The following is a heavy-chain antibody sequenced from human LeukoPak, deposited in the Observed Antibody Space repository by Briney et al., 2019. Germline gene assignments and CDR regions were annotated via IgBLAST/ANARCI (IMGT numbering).Heavy chain of an antibody. D-gene: IGHD7-27*01. CDR3: VRDFNWAFDS. CDR2: IRPSGSDI. Sequence: GGSLRLSCAASGFTFSGFSLNWVRQAPGKGLEWISNIRPSGSDIYYAASVKGRFTISRDSATNSLYLQMDNLEVDDSAVYFCVRDFNWAFDSWGQGTLVTVSS. V-gene: IGHV3-48*01. CDR1: GFTFSGFS. J-gene: IGHJ4*02.